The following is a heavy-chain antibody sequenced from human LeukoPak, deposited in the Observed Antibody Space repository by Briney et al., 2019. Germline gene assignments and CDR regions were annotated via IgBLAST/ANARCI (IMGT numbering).Heavy chain of an antibody. CDR3: ARTSYGDYPPGYYYYYMDV. V-gene: IGHV3-53*01. CDR1: GFTVSSNY. CDR2: IYSGGST. Sequence: GGSLRLSCAASGFTVSSNYMSWVRQAPGKGLEWVSVIYSGGSTYYADSVKGRFTISRDNSKNTLYLQMNSLRAEDTAVYYCARTSYGDYPPGYYYYYMDVWGKGTTVTISS. D-gene: IGHD4-17*01. J-gene: IGHJ6*03.